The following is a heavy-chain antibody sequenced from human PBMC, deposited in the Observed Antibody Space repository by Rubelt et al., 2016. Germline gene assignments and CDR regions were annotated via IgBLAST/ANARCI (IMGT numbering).Heavy chain of an antibody. J-gene: IGHJ6*02. CDR3: ARILLPDYYDSSGGMDV. D-gene: IGHD3-22*01. Sequence: QVTLRESGPALVKPTQTLTLTCTFSGFSLSTSGMCVSWIRQPPGKALEWLAGFVWVVVKNYRTSLRTGLTISKDTPKNQVVLTMTNMDPVDTATYYCARILLPDYYDSSGGMDVWGQGTTVTVSS. V-gene: IGHV2-70*15. CDR1: GFSLSTSGMC. CDR2: FVWVVVK.